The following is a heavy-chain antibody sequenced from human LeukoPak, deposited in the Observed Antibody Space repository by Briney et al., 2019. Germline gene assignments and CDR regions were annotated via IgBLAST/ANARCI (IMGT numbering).Heavy chain of an antibody. V-gene: IGHV1-69*05. CDR1: GGTFSSYA. CDR3: ARGHFTIPGATMEEGRFDY. Sequence: SVKVSCKASGGTFSSYAISWVRQAPGHGLEWMGRIIPIFGTANYAQQFQGRVTITTDESTSTAYMELSSLRSEDTAVYYCARGHFTIPGATMEEGRFDYWGQGTLVTVSS. CDR2: IIPIFGTA. J-gene: IGHJ4*02. D-gene: IGHD1-26*01.